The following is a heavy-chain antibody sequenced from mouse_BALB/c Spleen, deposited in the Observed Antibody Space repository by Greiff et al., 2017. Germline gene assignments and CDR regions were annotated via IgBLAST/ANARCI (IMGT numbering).Heavy chain of an antibody. CDR2: ISSGGSYT. CDR3: TRDLGYGYGFAY. V-gene: IGHV5-6-4*01. J-gene: IGHJ3*01. Sequence: EVQLVESGGGLVKPGGSLKLSSAASGFTFSDYYMSWVRQTPEKRLEWVATISSGGSYTYYPDSVKGRFTISRDNAKNTLYLQMSSLKSEDTAMYYCTRDLGYGYGFAYWGQGTLVTVSA. D-gene: IGHD1-2*01. CDR1: GFTFSDYY.